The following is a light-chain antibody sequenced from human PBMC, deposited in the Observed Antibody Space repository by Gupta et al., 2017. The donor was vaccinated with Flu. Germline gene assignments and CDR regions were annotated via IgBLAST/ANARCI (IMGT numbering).Light chain of an antibody. J-gene: IGKJ1*01. Sequence: SSLSASVGDRVTITCRASQSIRNYLNWYQKKPGEAPKLLVYAASTLQSGVPSRFSGDGYGTDFTLTISSRQPEDCAPYFCQHIDNTPHLTFGHGTKVDIK. V-gene: IGKV1-39*01. CDR3: QHIDNTPHLT. CDR1: QSIRNY. CDR2: AAS.